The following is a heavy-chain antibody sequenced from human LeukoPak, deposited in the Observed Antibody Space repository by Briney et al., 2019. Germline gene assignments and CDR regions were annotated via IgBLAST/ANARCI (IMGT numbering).Heavy chain of an antibody. CDR1: GYTFTGYY. D-gene: IGHD6-19*01. V-gene: IGHV1-2*02. Sequence: ASVKVSCKASGYTFTGYYMHWVRQAPGQGLEWMGWINPNSGGTNYAQKFQGRVTMTRDTSISTAYLELSRLRSDDTAVYYCARGRAVASFYYYGMDVWGQGTTVTVSS. J-gene: IGHJ6*02. CDR2: INPNSGGT. CDR3: ARGRAVASFYYYGMDV.